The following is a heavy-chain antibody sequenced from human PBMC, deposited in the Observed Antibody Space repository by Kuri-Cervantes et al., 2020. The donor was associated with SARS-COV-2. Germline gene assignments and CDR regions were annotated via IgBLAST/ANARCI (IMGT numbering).Heavy chain of an antibody. V-gene: IGHV1-2*04. D-gene: IGHD3-10*01. J-gene: IGHJ6*02. CDR2: INPNSGGT. Sequence: ASVKVSCKASGYTFSDYYIYWVRQAPGQGLEWMGWINPNSGGTNYAQKFQGWATMTRDTSINTAYMELSRLRSDGMAVYYCARGMVRGIIQYYYYPMDVWGQGTTVTVSS. CDR3: ARGMVRGIIQYYYYPMDV. CDR1: GYTFSDYY.